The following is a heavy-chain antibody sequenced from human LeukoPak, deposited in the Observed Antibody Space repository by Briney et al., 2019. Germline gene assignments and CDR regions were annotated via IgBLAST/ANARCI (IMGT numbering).Heavy chain of an antibody. V-gene: IGHV3-7*03. J-gene: IGHJ4*02. CDR2: IGQDGTEK. CDR1: GFAFNTYW. CDR3: ARDRDGKDY. D-gene: IGHD1-1*01. Sequence: PGGSLRLSCAASGFAFNTYWMSWVRQAPGKGLEWVANIGQDGTEKHHVDSVRGRFTISRDNAKNSVFLQMNSLRAEDTAVYYCARDRDGKDYWGQGTLVTVSP.